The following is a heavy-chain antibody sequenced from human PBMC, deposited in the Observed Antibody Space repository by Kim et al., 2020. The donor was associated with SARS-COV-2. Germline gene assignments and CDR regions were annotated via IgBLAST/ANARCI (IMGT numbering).Heavy chain of an antibody. CDR3: ARDAVMITFGGVIVRPNNMHDAFDI. CDR2: ISAYNGNT. CDR1: GYTFTSYG. D-gene: IGHD3-16*02. Sequence: ASVKVSCKASGYTFTSYGISWVRQAPGQGLEWMGWISAYNGNTNYAQKLQGRVTMTTDTSTSTAYMELRSLRSDDTAVYYCARDAVMITFGGVIVRPNNMHDAFDIWGQGTMVTVSS. V-gene: IGHV1-18*01. J-gene: IGHJ3*02.